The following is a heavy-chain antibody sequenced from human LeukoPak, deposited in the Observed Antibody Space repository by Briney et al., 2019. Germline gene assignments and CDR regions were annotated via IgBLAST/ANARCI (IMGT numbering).Heavy chain of an antibody. J-gene: IGHJ3*02. V-gene: IGHV4-59*08. CDR1: GGSISSYY. D-gene: IGHD3-3*01. CDR3: ARQVLEWLSDPFDI. Sequence: SETLSLTCTVSGGSISSYYWSWIRQPPGKGLEWIGYIYYSGSTNYNPSLKSRVTISVDTSKNQFSLKLSSVTAADTAVYYCARQVLEWLSDPFDIWGQGTMVTVSS. CDR2: IYYSGST.